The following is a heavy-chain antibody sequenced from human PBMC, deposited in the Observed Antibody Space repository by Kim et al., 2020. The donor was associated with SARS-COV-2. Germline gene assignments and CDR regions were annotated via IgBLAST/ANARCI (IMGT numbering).Heavy chain of an antibody. D-gene: IGHD4-4*01. CDR3: ARGIDGYNYSPFAY. J-gene: IGHJ4*02. V-gene: IGHV4-59*01. CDR2: IYYSGST. CDR1: GGSISSYY. Sequence: SETLSLTCTVSGGSISSYYWSWIRHPPGKGLEWIGYIYYSGSTNYNPSLKRRVTISVDTSTNQFSLKLSSVTAADTAVYYCARGIDGYNYSPFAYWGQGTLVTVSS.